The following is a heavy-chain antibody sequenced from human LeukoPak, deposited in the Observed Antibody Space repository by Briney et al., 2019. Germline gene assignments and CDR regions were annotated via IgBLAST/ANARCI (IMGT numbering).Heavy chain of an antibody. Sequence: GGSLRLSCAASGFTFSNSAMSWVRQAPGKGLGWVSTLSGSGITTYYADSVKGWFTISRDNSKNTLYLQMNSLRAEDTAVYYCAKGIYSSGWSYFDYWGHGTLVTVSS. J-gene: IGHJ4*01. CDR2: LSGSGITT. CDR3: AKGIYSSGWSYFDY. CDR1: GFTFSNSA. V-gene: IGHV3-23*01. D-gene: IGHD6-19*01.